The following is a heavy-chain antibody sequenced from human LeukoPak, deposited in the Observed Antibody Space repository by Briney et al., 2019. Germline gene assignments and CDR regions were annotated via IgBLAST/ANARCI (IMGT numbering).Heavy chain of an antibody. CDR2: VRTKTHGGAP. D-gene: IGHD3-10*01. J-gene: IGHJ5*02. V-gene: IGHV3-49*03. CDR3: ARVNFRDYRGYTWFEP. Sequence: PGGSLRLSCKGSGVAFGDYAVTWFRQAPGKGLEWVGLVRTKTHGGAPETAASVKGRFNVSRDDSEGIAYLQMTSLRTEDTAMYYCARVNFRDYRGYTWFEPWGQGTLVTVSS. CDR1: GVAFGDYA.